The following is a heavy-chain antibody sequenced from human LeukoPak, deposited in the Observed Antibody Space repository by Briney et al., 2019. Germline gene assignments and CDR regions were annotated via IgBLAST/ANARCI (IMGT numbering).Heavy chain of an antibody. Sequence: SETLSLTCTVSGGSISSDYWSSIRQPPGKGLEWIGYIYYSGSTNYNPSLKSRVAISVDTSKNQFSLKLSSVTAADTAVYYCAAFPYYWGQGTLVTVSS. CDR1: GGSISSDY. J-gene: IGHJ4*02. CDR3: AAFPYY. CDR2: IYYSGST. V-gene: IGHV4-59*08.